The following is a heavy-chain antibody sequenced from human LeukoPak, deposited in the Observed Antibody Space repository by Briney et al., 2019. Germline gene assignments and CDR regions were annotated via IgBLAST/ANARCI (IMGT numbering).Heavy chain of an antibody. CDR3: ARDGGASRMDV. CDR2: IHYSGST. J-gene: IGHJ6*02. CDR1: GGSISRYY. Sequence: SETLSLTCTVSGGSISRYYWSWIRQPPGKGLEWIGYIHYSGSTNYNPSLKSRVSISLDTSKNQFSLKLSSVTAADTAVYYCARDGGASRMDVWGQGTTVTVSS. V-gene: IGHV4-59*01. D-gene: IGHD3-10*01.